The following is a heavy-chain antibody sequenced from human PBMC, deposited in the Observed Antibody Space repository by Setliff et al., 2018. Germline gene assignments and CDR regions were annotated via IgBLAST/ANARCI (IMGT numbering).Heavy chain of an antibody. Sequence: QTGGSLRLSCAASALTFSNYGIHWVRQAPGKGLEWVAFIRNDGTEKFHADPVKGRFTVSRDNSKNTVFLQMNSLTTDDTAVYYCARDGSIEVGPGTNQELDVWGTGTTVTVSS. CDR2: IRNDGTEK. CDR1: ALTFSNYG. D-gene: IGHD2-2*01. J-gene: IGHJ6*04. CDR3: ARDGSIEVGPGTNQELDV. V-gene: IGHV3-30*02.